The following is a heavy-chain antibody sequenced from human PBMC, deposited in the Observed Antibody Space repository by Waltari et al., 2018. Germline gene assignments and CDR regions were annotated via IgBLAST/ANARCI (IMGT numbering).Heavy chain of an antibody. J-gene: IGHJ3*02. CDR2: IYYSGST. CDR1: AGSISSSSYY. D-gene: IGHD3-16*02. Sequence: QLPLQESGPGLVTPSETLSLTRPVSAGSISSSSYYWGWIRKPQGKGVGWIGSIYYSGSTYYNPSLKSRVTISVDTSKNQFSLKLSSVTAADTAVYYCASRPYYDYVWGSYRYRGDAFDIWGQGTMVTVSS. CDR3: ASRPYYDYVWGSYRYRGDAFDI. V-gene: IGHV4-39*01.